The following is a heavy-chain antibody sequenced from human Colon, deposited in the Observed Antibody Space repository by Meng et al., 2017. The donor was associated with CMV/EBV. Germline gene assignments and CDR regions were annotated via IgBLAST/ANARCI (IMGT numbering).Heavy chain of an antibody. Sequence: ASVKVSCKASGYTFTDYYIHWVRQAPGQGLEWMGWINTYSGGTYYAQKFQGRVTMTRDTSITTAYMELGRLTSDDTAVYYCARGRIIVGATDRFDYWGQGTLVTVSS. CDR1: GYTFTDYY. V-gene: IGHV1-2*02. J-gene: IGHJ4*02. CDR3: ARGRIIVGATDRFDY. CDR2: INTYSGGT. D-gene: IGHD1-26*01.